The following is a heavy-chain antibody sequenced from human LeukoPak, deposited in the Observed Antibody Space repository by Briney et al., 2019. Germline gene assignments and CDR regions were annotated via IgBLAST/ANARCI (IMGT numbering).Heavy chain of an antibody. V-gene: IGHV4-34*01. CDR2: INHSGST. D-gene: IGHD6-19*01. J-gene: IGHJ4*02. Sequence: SETLSLTCAVYGGSFSGYYWSWIRQPPGKGLEWIGEINHSGSTNYNPSLKSRVTISVDTSKNQFSLKLSSVTAADTAVFYCARRSGWSGNYWGQGTLVTVSS. CDR3: ARRSGWSGNY. CDR1: GGSFSGYY.